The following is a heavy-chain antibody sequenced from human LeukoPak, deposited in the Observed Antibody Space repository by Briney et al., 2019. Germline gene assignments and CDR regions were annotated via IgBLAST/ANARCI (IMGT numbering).Heavy chain of an antibody. V-gene: IGHV3-30*18. Sequence: PGRSLRLSCAASGFTFSSYGMHWVRQAPGKGLEWVAVISYDGSNKYYADSVKGRFTISRDNSKSTLYLQMNSLRAEDTAVYYCAKSVRFGNMGVDYWGQGTLVTVSS. D-gene: IGHD3-10*01. CDR2: ISYDGSNK. CDR3: AKSVRFGNMGVDY. CDR1: GFTFSSYG. J-gene: IGHJ4*02.